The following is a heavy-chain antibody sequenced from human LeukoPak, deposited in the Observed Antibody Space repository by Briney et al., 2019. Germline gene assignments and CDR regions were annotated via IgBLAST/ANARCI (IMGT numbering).Heavy chain of an antibody. V-gene: IGHV3-30*18. CDR1: GFTFSSYW. CDR3: GKYSASRSRYFDY. Sequence: GGSLRLSCAAAGFTFSSYWMHWVRQAPGKGLEWVAVISYDGSNKYYADSVKGRFTISRDNSKNTLYLQMNSLRAEDTAVFYCGKYSASRSRYFDYWGQGTLVTVSS. D-gene: IGHD1-26*01. J-gene: IGHJ4*02. CDR2: ISYDGSNK.